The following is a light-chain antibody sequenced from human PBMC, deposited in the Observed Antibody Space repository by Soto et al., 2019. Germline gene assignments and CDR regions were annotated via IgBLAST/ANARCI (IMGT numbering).Light chain of an antibody. Sequence: EIVLTQSPGTLSLSPGEIATLSCRASQSVSSIYLAWYQQKPGQAPRLLIYGASSRATGIPDRFSGSGSGTDFTLTISRLEPEDFAVYYCQQYGSSPRGTFGQGTKLEIK. CDR2: GAS. J-gene: IGKJ2*01. V-gene: IGKV3-20*01. CDR3: QQYGSSPRGT. CDR1: QSVSSIY.